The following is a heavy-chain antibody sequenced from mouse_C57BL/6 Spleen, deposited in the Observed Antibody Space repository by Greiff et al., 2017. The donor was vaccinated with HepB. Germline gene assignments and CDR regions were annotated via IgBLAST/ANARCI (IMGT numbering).Heavy chain of an antibody. V-gene: IGHV1-53*01. CDR2: INPSNGGT. CDR1: GYTFTSYW. J-gene: IGHJ3*01. D-gene: IGHD1-1*01. Sequence: QVHVKQSGTELVKPGASVKLSCKASGYTFTSYWMHWVKQRPGQGLEWIGNINPSNGGTNYNEKFKSKATLTVDKSSSTAYMQLSSLTSEDSAVYYCARESTTVVAPAYWGQGTLVTVSA. CDR3: ARESTTVVAPAY.